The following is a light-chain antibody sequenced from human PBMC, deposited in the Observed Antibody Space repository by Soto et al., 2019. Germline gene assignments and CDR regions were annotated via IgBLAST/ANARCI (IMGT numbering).Light chain of an antibody. CDR1: QAIGSY. V-gene: IGKV1-9*01. CDR2: SAS. J-gene: IGKJ1*01. Sequence: IQLTQSPSSLSASVGDTVTITCRASQAIGSYFAWYQQRPGTAPKLLIYSASTLHSGVPSRFSGSGSGTDFTLTISSLQPEDFATYYCQQSFNLPRTFGPGTRVEFK. CDR3: QQSFNLPRT.